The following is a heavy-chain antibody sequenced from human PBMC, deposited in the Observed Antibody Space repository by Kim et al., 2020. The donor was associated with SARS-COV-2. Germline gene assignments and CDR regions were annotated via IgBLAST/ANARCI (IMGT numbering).Heavy chain of an antibody. CDR2: IYYSGST. D-gene: IGHD6-13*01. CDR3: ARRIPPGYSSSWGRGWFDP. CDR1: GGSISSYY. V-gene: IGHV4-59*08. Sequence: SETLSLTCTVSGGSISSYYWSWIRQPPGKGLEWIGYIYYSGSTNYNPSLKSRVTISVDTSKNQFSLKLSSVTAADTAVYYCARRIPPGYSSSWGRGWFDPWGQGTLVTVSS. J-gene: IGHJ5*02.